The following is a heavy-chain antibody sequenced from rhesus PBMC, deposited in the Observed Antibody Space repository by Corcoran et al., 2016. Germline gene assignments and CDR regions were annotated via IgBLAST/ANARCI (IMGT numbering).Heavy chain of an antibody. CDR1: GYTFTVPA. V-gene: IGHV7-114*01. CDR3: ARSHFAPGFDY. Sequence: PGASVKVSCMASGYTFTVPAINWIRQAHGQRLEWMGWINTDTGNPTYAQDFKERFTFSLDTSISTAYLQINSLKPEDTAVYFCARSHFAPGFDYWGQGVPVTVSS. CDR2: INTDTGNP. J-gene: IGHJ4*01.